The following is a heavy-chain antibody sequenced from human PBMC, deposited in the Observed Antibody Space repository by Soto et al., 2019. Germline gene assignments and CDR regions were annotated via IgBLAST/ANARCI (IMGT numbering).Heavy chain of an antibody. D-gene: IGHD2-2*01. CDR2: INHSGST. Sequence: LFLTCAVSGGSFSGYYWSWIRQPPGKGLEWIVEINHSGSTNYNPSLKSRVTISVETSKNQFSLNLSSVTAADTAVYYCARAMLWADXWGQGTLVTVSX. CDR3: ARAMLWADX. J-gene: IGHJ4*02. CDR1: GGSFSGYY. V-gene: IGHV4-34*01.